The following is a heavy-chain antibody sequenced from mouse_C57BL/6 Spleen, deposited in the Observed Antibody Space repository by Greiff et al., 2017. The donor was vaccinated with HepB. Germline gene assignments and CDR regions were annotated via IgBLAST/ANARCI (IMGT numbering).Heavy chain of an antibody. D-gene: IGHD3-3*01. Sequence: EVKLMESGGGLVKPGGSLKLSCAASGFTFSDYGMHWVRQAPEKGLEWVAYISSGSSTIYYADTVKGRFTISRDNAKNTLFLQMTSLRSEDTAMYYCARVGPHYAMDYWGQGTSVTVSS. CDR2: ISSGSSTI. J-gene: IGHJ4*01. CDR3: ARVGPHYAMDY. V-gene: IGHV5-17*01. CDR1: GFTFSDYG.